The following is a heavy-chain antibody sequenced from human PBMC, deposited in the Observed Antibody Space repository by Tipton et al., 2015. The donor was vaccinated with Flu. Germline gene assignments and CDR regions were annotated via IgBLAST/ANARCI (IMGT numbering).Heavy chain of an antibody. CDR3: ARPLWFGEASGFAFDI. CDR2: IYCSGST. V-gene: IGHV4-39*07. D-gene: IGHD3-10*01. J-gene: IGHJ3*02. Sequence: TLSLTCTVSGGSISSSSYYWGWIRQPPGKGLEWIGSIYCSGSTYYNPSLKSRVTISVDTSKNQFSLKLSSVTAADTAVYYCARPLWFGEASGFAFDIWGQGTMVTVSS. CDR1: GGSISSSSYY.